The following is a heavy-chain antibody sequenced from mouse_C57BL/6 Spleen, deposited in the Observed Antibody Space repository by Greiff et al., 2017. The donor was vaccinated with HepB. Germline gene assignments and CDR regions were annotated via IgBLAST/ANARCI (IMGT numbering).Heavy chain of an antibody. Sequence: QVQLKQSGPGLVAPSQSLSITCTVSGFSLTSYAISWVRQPPGKGLEWLGVIWTGGGTNYNSALKSRLSISKDNSKSQVFLKMNSLQTDDTARYYCARSYDYDEGYYAMDYWGQGTSVTVSS. V-gene: IGHV2-9-1*01. J-gene: IGHJ4*01. D-gene: IGHD2-4*01. CDR1: GFSLTSYA. CDR3: ARSYDYDEGYYAMDY. CDR2: IWTGGGT.